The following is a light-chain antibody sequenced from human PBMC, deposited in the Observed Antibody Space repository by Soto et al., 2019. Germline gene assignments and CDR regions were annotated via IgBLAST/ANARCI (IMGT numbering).Light chain of an antibody. J-gene: IGKJ1*01. Sequence: DIQMTQSPPTLSASVGDRVTITCRASQSIGIWLAWYQQKPGKAPKVLIYKAPSLQSGVPSRFSGSGSGTEFTLTISSLQPDDFATYYCQQCYSYSPTFGQGTTVDIK. CDR1: QSIGIW. CDR3: QQCYSYSPT. CDR2: KAP. V-gene: IGKV1-5*03.